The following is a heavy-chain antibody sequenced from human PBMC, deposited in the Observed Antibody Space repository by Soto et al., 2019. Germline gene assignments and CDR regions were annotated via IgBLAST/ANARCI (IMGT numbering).Heavy chain of an antibody. CDR2: IYYSGTT. J-gene: IGHJ4*02. CDR3: ARHFSVDYFDY. Sequence: SETLSLTCTVSGGSISSGGYYWAWIRQPPGKGLEWIGSIYYSGTTYINPSLKSRVTISVDRSKNQFSLKLSSVTAADTAVYYCARHFSVDYFDYWGQGALVTVSS. V-gene: IGHV4-39*01. CDR1: GGSISSGGYY.